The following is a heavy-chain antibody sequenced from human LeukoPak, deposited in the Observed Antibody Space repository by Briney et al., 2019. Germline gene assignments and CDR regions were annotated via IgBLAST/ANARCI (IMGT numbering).Heavy chain of an antibody. CDR2: IDSDGSST. Sequence: GGSLRLSCAASGFTFSYYWMHWVRQGPGKGLVWVSRIDSDGSSTNYADSVKGRFTISRDNAKNSLYLQMNSLRVEDTAVYYCARGGAARPDFWGQGTLVTVSS. CDR1: GFTFSYYW. D-gene: IGHD6-6*01. CDR3: ARGGAARPDF. V-gene: IGHV3-74*01. J-gene: IGHJ4*02.